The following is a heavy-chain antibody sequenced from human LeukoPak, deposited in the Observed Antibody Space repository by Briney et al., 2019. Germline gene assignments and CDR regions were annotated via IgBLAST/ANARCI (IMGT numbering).Heavy chain of an antibody. CDR2: IRSKSNSYAT. CDR1: GFTFSDHY. V-gene: IGHV3-73*01. CDR3: TRLQEDLYYYGSGSFLFWFDP. Sequence: GGSLRLSCAASGFTFSDHYMDWVRQAPGKGMEWVGRIRSKSNSYATAYAASVKGRFNISRDDSKNTAYLQMNSLKTEDTAVYYCTRLQEDLYYYGSGSFLFWFDPWGQGTLVTVSS. D-gene: IGHD3-10*01. J-gene: IGHJ5*02.